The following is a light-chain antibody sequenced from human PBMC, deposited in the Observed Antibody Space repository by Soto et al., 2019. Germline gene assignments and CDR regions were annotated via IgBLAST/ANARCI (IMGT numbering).Light chain of an antibody. CDR2: DVS. V-gene: IGLV2-14*01. CDR1: SGDVGGYNY. Sequence: QSALTQPASVSGSPGQSIAISCTGTSGDVGGYNYVSWYQQHPGKAPQLMIYDVSNRPSGVSDRFSGSKSGNTASLTISGLQAEDEADYYCSSYTTNNTRVFGGGTKVTVL. J-gene: IGLJ2*01. CDR3: SSYTTNNTRV.